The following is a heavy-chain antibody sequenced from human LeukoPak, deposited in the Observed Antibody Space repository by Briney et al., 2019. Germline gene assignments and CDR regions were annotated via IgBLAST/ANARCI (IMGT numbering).Heavy chain of an antibody. CDR3: AGAGSRYDFWSGLSYYYYYMDV. D-gene: IGHD3-3*01. V-gene: IGHV3-7*01. CDR2: IKQDGSEK. J-gene: IGHJ6*03. CDR1: GFTFSSYW. Sequence: GGSLRLSCEASGFTFSSYWMSWVRQAPGKGLEWVANIKQDGSEKDYVDYVKGRFTISRDNAKNSLYLQMNSLRAEDTAVYYCAGAGSRYDFWSGLSYYYYYMDVWGKGTTVTVSS.